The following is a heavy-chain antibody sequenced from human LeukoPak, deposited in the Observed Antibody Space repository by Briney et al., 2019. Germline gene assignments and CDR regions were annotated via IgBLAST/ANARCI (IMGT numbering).Heavy chain of an antibody. CDR2: ISSNGRST. CDR3: ARDYDYGDYPGY. V-gene: IGHV3-64D*06. J-gene: IGHJ4*02. CDR1: GFTFSNYA. Sequence: GGSLRLSCSASGFTFSNYAIHWVRQAPGKGLEYVSAISSNGRSTYYADSVRGRFTISRDNSKNTLYLQMSSLRPEDTAVYYCARDYDYGDYPGYWGQGTLVTVSS. D-gene: IGHD4-17*01.